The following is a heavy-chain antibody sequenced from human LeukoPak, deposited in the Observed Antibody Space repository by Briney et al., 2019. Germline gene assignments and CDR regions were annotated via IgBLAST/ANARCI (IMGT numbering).Heavy chain of an antibody. CDR1: GGSISSYY. CDR2: IYYSGST. J-gene: IGHJ4*02. D-gene: IGHD3-9*01. V-gene: IGHV4-59*01. Sequence: SETLSLTCTVSGGSISSYYWSWIRQPPGKGLEWIGYIYYSGSTNYNPSLKSRVTISVDTSKNQLSLKLSSVTAADTAVYYCASGGYYDILTGYWSLDYWGQGTLVTVSS. CDR3: ASGGYYDILTGYWSLDY.